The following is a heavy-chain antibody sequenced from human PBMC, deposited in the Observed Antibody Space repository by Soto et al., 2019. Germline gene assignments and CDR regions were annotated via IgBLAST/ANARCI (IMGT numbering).Heavy chain of an antibody. CDR2: IYSSGGT. J-gene: IGHJ4*02. D-gene: IGHD5-18*01. CDR3: ARDHPHSYGVYYFDY. V-gene: IGHV4-59*01. Sequence: SETLSLTCTGSGGSISNYYWNWSRQSPGKGLEGVGYIYSSGGTHYNPSLQNRVTISIDTSKNQVSLKVNSVTAADTAVYYCARDHPHSYGVYYFDYWGQGTPVTVSS. CDR1: GGSISNYY.